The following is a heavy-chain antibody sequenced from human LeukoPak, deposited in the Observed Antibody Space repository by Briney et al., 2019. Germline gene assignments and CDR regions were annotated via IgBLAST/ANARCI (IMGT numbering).Heavy chain of an antibody. CDR1: GFTFSDYY. CDR2: ISSSGSTI. D-gene: IGHD3-3*01. CDR3: ARGPDPYYDFWSGYYTYYYYYYMDV. Sequence: PGGSLRLSCAASGFTFSDYYMSWIRQAPGKGLEWVSYISSSGSTIYYADSVKGRFTISRDNAKNSLYLQMNSLRAEHTAVYYCARGPDPYYDFWSGYYTYYYYYYMDVWGKGTTVTVSS. J-gene: IGHJ6*03. V-gene: IGHV3-11*04.